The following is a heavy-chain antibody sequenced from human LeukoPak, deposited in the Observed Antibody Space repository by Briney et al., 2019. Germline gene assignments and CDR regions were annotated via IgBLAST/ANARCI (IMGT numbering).Heavy chain of an antibody. Sequence: PGGSLRLSCAASGFTFSSYSMNWVRQAPGKGLEWVSSISSSSDYRYYADSLKGRFTISRDNAKNSLYLQMNSLRAEDTAVYYCARANDFWSSYSDYWGQGTLVTVSS. D-gene: IGHD3-3*01. J-gene: IGHJ4*02. CDR2: ISSSSDYR. CDR1: GFTFSSYS. CDR3: ARANDFWSSYSDY. V-gene: IGHV3-21*01.